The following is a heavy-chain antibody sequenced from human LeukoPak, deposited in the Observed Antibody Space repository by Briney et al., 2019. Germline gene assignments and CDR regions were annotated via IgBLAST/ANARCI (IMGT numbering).Heavy chain of an antibody. CDR2: FDPEDGTT. J-gene: IGHJ4*02. Sequence: ASVKVSCKVSGYTLTEFSMHWVRQAPGKGLEWMGGFDPEDGTTIYAQTFQGRVTMTEDTSKDTAYMELNSLTSEDAAIYYCTRGASMNRGIIIYYFDYWGQGTLVTVSS. CDR3: TRGASMNRGIIIYYFDY. V-gene: IGHV1-24*01. CDR1: GYTLTEFS. D-gene: IGHD3-10*01.